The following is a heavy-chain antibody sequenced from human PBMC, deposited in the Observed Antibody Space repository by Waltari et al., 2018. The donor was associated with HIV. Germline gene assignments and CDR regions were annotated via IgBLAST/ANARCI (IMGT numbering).Heavy chain of an antibody. CDR1: GFTFSSYE. CDR2: ISSSGSTI. CDR3: ARWEGTMVRGVIAYYYGMDV. Sequence: EVQLVESGGGLVQPGGSLRLSCAASGFTFSSYEMNWVRQAPGKGLGWVSYISSSGSTIYYADSVKGRFTISRDNAKNSLYLQMNSLRAEDTAVYYCARWEGTMVRGVIAYYYGMDVWGQGTTVTVSS. D-gene: IGHD3-10*01. J-gene: IGHJ6*02. V-gene: IGHV3-48*03.